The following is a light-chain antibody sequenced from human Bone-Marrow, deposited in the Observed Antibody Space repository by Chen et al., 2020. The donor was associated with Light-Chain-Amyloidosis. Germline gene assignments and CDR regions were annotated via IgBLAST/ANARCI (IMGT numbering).Light chain of an antibody. CDR3: QSADSSGTYEVI. Sequence: SLELPHPPSVSVSRGHTARITSSGEDLQTKYAYWYQQKTGQAPVLVIHRDTERPSGISERFSGSSSGTTATLTISGVQAEDEADYHCQSADSSGTYEVIFGGGTKLTVL. V-gene: IGLV3-25*03. CDR1: DLQTKY. CDR2: RDT. J-gene: IGLJ2*01.